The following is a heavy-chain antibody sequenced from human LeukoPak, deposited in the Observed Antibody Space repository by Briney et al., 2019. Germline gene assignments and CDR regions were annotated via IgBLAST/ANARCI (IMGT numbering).Heavy chain of an antibody. CDR3: ARDSGLYGGYELHWFDP. CDR1: GYTFTSYY. Sequence: GASVKVSCKASGYTFTSYYMHWVRQAPGQGLEWMGGIIPIFGTANYAQKFQGRVTITADESTSTAYMELSSLRSEDTAVYYCARDSGLYGGYELHWFDPWGQGTLVTVSS. V-gene: IGHV1-69*13. J-gene: IGHJ5*02. CDR2: IIPIFGTA. D-gene: IGHD4-17*01.